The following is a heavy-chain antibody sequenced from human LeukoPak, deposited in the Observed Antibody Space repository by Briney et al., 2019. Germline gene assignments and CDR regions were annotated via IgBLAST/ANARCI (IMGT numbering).Heavy chain of an antibody. D-gene: IGHD2-2*01. CDR3: TRDRVFIVVVPAARYYMDV. Sequence: GGSLRLSCTASGFTFGDYAMSWVRQAPGKGLEWVGFIRSKAYAGTTEYAASVKGRFTISRDDSKSIAYLQMNSLKTEDTAVYYCTRDRVFIVVVPAARYYMDVWGKGTTVTVSS. V-gene: IGHV3-49*04. CDR1: GFTFGDYA. CDR2: IRSKAYAGTT. J-gene: IGHJ6*03.